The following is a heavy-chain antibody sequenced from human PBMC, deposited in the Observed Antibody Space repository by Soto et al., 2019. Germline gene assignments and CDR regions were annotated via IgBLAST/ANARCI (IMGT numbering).Heavy chain of an antibody. Sequence: GGSLRLSWAASGFTFNNYAMSWVRQAPGKGLQWVSAISGSGDTTYYADSVKGRFTISRDNSKKTLYLQMNGLRAEDTAVYYCAKDQTAMTTFDFWGQGALVTVSS. CDR3: AKDQTAMTTFDF. J-gene: IGHJ4*02. D-gene: IGHD4-17*01. CDR2: ISGSGDTT. CDR1: GFTFNNYA. V-gene: IGHV3-23*01.